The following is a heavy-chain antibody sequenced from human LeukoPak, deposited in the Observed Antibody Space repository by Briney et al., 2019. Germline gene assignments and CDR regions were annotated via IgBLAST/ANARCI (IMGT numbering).Heavy chain of an antibody. CDR2: IFHSGNT. CDR3: ARQPYTIGAYYFDY. Sequence: PPETLSLTCIVSGDSISSYYWSWIRQPPGKGLECIGYIFHSGNTNYNPSLKSRVTMSIDTSKNQFSLRLSSVTAADTAVYYCARQPYTIGAYYFDYWGPGTLVSVSS. D-gene: IGHD1-26*01. CDR1: GDSISSYY. J-gene: IGHJ4*02. V-gene: IGHV4-59*08.